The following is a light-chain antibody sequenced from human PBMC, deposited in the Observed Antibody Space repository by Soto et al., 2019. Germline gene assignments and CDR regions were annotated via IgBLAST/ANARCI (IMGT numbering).Light chain of an antibody. CDR2: DAS. Sequence: DIQMTQSPSTLSAFVGDRVTITCRASQRISSWLAWYQQKPGKAPKVLIFDASSLKTGVPSRFSGSGSGTEFTLTISNLQPDDFATYYCQQYDSYSSGPFGQGTKVDIK. CDR3: QQYDSYSSGP. V-gene: IGKV1-5*01. CDR1: QRISSW. J-gene: IGKJ1*01.